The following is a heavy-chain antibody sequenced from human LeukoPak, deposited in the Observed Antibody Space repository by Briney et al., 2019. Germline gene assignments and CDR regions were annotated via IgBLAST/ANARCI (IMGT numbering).Heavy chain of an antibody. D-gene: IGHD2-8*02. CDR3: ARVYCSGGVCWSTAGFDL. J-gene: IGHJ5*02. Sequence: GGSLRLSCAASGFTFSSHGMNWVRQAPGKGLEWVSSISVSSSYIYYADSVKGRFTISRDNAKNSLYLQMNSLRAEDTAVYYCARVYCSGGVCWSTAGFDLWGQGTPVTVSS. CDR1: GFTFSSHG. CDR2: ISVSSSYI. V-gene: IGHV3-21*01.